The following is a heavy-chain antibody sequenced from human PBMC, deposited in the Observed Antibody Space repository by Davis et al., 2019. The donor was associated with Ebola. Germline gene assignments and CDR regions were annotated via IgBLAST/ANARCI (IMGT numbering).Heavy chain of an antibody. D-gene: IGHD3-3*01. CDR3: AKSGLSFGVVKYHYGMDV. CDR1: GFTFSSYA. J-gene: IGHJ6*04. V-gene: IGHV3-23*01. CDR2: ISGSGGST. Sequence: GGSLKISCAASGFTFSSYAMTWVRQAPGKGLEWVSAISGSGGSTYYADSVKGRFTISRDNSKNTLYLQMNSLRAEDTAVYYCAKSGLSFGVVKYHYGMDVWGKGTTVTVSS.